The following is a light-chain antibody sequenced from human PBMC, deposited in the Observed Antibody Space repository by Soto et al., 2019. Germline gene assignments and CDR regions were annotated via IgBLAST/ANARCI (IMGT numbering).Light chain of an antibody. CDR1: HSVSSW. J-gene: IGKJ1*01. Sequence: GDRVTITCRAGHSVSSWLAWYQQKPGKAPKLLIYDASSLESGVPSRFSGSGSGTEFTLTISSLQPDDFATYYCQQYIGSPWTFGQGTKV. CDR2: DAS. CDR3: QQYIGSPWT. V-gene: IGKV1-5*01.